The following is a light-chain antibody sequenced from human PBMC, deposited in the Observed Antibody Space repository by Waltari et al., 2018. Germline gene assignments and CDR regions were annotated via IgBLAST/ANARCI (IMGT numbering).Light chain of an antibody. CDR3: QQRSNWLFT. V-gene: IGKV3-11*01. J-gene: IGKJ3*01. CDR1: QSVSHY. Sequence: EIVLTQSPATLSLSPGERATLSCRASQSVSHYLAWFQQKPGQAPRLLIYEASRRATGIPTRVSGSGSATDFTLTISSLEPEDFAVYYCQQRSNWLFTFGPGTKVEIK. CDR2: EAS.